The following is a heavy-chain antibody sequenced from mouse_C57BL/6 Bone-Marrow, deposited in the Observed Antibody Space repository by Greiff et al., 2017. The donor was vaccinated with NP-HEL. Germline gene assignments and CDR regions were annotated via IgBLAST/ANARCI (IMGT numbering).Heavy chain of an antibody. CDR3: ASHYYGSSTGYAMDY. J-gene: IGHJ4*01. V-gene: IGHV1-75*01. CDR2: IFPGSGST. Sequence: VQLQQSGPELVKPGASVKISCKASGYTFTDYYINWVKQRPGQGLEWIGWIFPGSGSTYYNEKFKGKATLTVDKSSSTAYMLLSSLTSEDSAVYFCASHYYGSSTGYAMDYWGQGTSVTVSS. D-gene: IGHD1-1*01. CDR1: GYTFTDYY.